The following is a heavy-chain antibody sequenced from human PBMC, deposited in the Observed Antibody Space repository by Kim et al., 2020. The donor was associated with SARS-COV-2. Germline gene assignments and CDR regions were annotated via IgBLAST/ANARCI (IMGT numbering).Heavy chain of an antibody. CDR3: TRVDTAMVIWFDP. J-gene: IGHJ5*02. V-gene: IGHV3-73*01. Sequence: GGSLRLSCAASGFTFSGSAMHWVRQASGKGLEWVGRIRSKANSYATAYAASVKGRFTISRDDSKNTAYLQMNSLKTEDTAVYYCTRVDTAMVIWFDPWGQGTLVTVSS. D-gene: IGHD5-18*01. CDR1: GFTFSGSA. CDR2: IRSKANSYAT.